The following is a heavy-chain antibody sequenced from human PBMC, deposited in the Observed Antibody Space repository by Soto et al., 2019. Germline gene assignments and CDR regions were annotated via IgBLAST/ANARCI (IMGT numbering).Heavy chain of an antibody. CDR1: GFTFSSYA. CDR3: ARYIPGVRYYGMDV. D-gene: IGHD2-2*01. CDR2: IGGSGTPT. Sequence: GSLRLSCAASGFTFSSYAMKWVRQAPGKGLEWVSLIGGSGTPTYYADSVKGRFTISRDNSGNTLFLEMYSLRAEDTAVYYCARYIPGVRYYGMDVWGQGTTVTVSS. V-gene: IGHV3-23*01. J-gene: IGHJ6*02.